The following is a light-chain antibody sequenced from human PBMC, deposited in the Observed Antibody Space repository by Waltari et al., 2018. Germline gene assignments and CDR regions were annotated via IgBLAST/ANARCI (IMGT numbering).Light chain of an antibody. V-gene: IGKV3-20*01. CDR1: QSVRTY. CDR2: GAS. CDR3: QNHERLPAT. Sequence: ELVLTQSPGTLSLSPGERATLSRRASQSVRTYLAWYQQKPGQAPRLLIYGASTRATGIPDRFSGSGSGTDFSLTISRLEPEDAAVYYCQNHERLPATFGQGTKVEIK. J-gene: IGKJ1*01.